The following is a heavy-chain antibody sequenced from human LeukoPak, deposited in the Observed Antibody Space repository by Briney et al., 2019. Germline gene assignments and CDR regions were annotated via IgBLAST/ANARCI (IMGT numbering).Heavy chain of an antibody. CDR3: ARTRWLQSLFDY. CDR2: INHSGST. D-gene: IGHD5-24*01. CDR1: GVSFSGYY. V-gene: IGHV4-34*01. J-gene: IGHJ4*02. Sequence: SETLSLTCVGYGVSFSGYYWSWIRQPPKKGLEWIGEINHSGSTNYNPSLKSRVTISVDTSKNQFSLKLRSVTAADTAVYYCARTRWLQSLFDYWGQGTLVTVSS.